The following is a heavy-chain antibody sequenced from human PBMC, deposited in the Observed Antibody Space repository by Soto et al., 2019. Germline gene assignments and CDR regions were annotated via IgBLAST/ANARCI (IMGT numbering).Heavy chain of an antibody. D-gene: IGHD1-7*01. V-gene: IGHV3-23*01. J-gene: IGHJ3*01. CDR1: GFTFTTYS. CDR2: ITATGGTT. Sequence: PGGSLRLSCAASGFTFTTYSMSWVRQAPGKGLEWVAHITATGGTTYYADSVKGRFTISRDTSRNRLYLQMNSLRAEDTALYYCAKCMQAYWNYDAHHVWGQGTMVTVSS. CDR3: AKCMQAYWNYDAHHV.